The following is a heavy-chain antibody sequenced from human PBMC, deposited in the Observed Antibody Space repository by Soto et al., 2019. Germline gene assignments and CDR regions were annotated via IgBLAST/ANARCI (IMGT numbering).Heavy chain of an antibody. J-gene: IGHJ6*02. D-gene: IGHD3-10*01. CDR2: IYPGDSDT. V-gene: IGHV5-51*01. Sequence: PGESLKISCKGSGYSFTSYWIGWVRQMPGKGLEWMGIIYPGDSDTRCSPSFQGQVTISADKSISTAYLQWSSLKASDTAMYYCARHSRGAGYGSGSYAYYYGMDVWGQGTTVTVSS. CDR3: ARHSRGAGYGSGSYAYYYGMDV. CDR1: GYSFTSYW.